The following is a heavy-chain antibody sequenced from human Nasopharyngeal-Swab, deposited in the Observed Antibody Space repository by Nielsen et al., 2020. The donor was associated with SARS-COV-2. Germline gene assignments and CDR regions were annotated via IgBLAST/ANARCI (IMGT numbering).Heavy chain of an antibody. CDR2: IKQDGSEK. Sequence: GGSLRLSCAASGFTFSSYWMNWVRQAPGKGLEWVANIKQDGSEKYYVDSVKGRFSISRDNAKDSLYLQMNSLRAEDTAVYYCAKSSSGWYQRYSYGMDVWGQGTTVTVSS. D-gene: IGHD6-19*01. CDR3: AKSSSGWYQRYSYGMDV. V-gene: IGHV3-7*01. CDR1: GFTFSSYW. J-gene: IGHJ6*02.